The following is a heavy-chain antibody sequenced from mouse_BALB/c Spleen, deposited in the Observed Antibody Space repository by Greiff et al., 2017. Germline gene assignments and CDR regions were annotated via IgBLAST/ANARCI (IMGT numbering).Heavy chain of an antibody. CDR3: ARDDYRYDWFAY. CDR1: GFTFSSYG. J-gene: IGHJ3*01. CDR2: INSNGGST. D-gene: IGHD2-14*01. Sequence: EVMLVESGGGLVQPGGSLKLSCAASGFTFSSYGMSWVRQTPDKRLELVATINSNGGSTYYPDSVKGRFTISRDNAKNTLYLQMSSLKSEDTAMYYCARDDYRYDWFAYWGQGTLVTVSA. V-gene: IGHV5-6-3*01.